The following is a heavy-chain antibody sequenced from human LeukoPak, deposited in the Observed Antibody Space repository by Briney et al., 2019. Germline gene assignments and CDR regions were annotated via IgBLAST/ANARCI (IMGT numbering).Heavy chain of an antibody. CDR1: GFTFSSYA. CDR3: AKAWYSSSSSTKFDL. D-gene: IGHD6-13*01. Sequence: PGGSLRLFCAASGFTFSSYAMSWVRQAPGKGLEWVSAISGSGGSTYYADSVKGRFTISRDNSKNTLYLQMNSLRAEDTAVYYCAKAWYSSSSSTKFDLWGQGTLVTVSS. J-gene: IGHJ5*02. CDR2: ISGSGGST. V-gene: IGHV3-23*01.